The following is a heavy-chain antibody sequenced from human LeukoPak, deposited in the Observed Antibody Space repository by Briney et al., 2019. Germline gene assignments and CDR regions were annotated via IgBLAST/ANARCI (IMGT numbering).Heavy chain of an antibody. CDR3: ALSHLPAAMVGPLDV. Sequence: GGSLRLSCAASGFTVSSNYMSWVRQAPGKGLEWVSVIYSGGSTYYADSVKGRFTISRDNSKNTLYLQMNSLRAEDTAVYYCALSHLPAAMVGPLDVWGQGTTVTVSS. D-gene: IGHD2-2*01. J-gene: IGHJ6*02. CDR2: IYSGGST. V-gene: IGHV3-66*01. CDR1: GFTVSSNY.